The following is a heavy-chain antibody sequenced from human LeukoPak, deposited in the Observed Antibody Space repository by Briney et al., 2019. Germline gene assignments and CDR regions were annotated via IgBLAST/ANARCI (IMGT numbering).Heavy chain of an antibody. J-gene: IGHJ6*03. D-gene: IGHD6-19*01. V-gene: IGHV1-2*02. CDR1: GYTFTGHY. Sequence: VSVKVSCKASGYTFTGHYMHWVRQAPGQGLEWMGWINPNSGGTNYAQKFQGRVTMTRDTSVSTAYMELSRLRSDDAAVYYCARVVAVTGTPVYYMDVWGKGTAVTVSS. CDR2: INPNSGGT. CDR3: ARVVAVTGTPVYYMDV.